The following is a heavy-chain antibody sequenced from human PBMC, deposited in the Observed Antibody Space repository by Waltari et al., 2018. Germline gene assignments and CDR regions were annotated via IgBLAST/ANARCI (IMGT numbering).Heavy chain of an antibody. Sequence: EVQLVESGGGLVQPGGSLRPSWSASGFTLSTYWMTWVRQAPGGGLEWEANIKQDGSAKYYVDSVRGRSTISRDNANNSLFLQINSLRDDDTAVYYCVTDVSGWYVNWGQGTSVTVSS. CDR3: VTDVSGWYVN. CDR1: GFTLSTYW. D-gene: IGHD6-19*01. J-gene: IGHJ4*02. V-gene: IGHV3-7*01. CDR2: IKQDGSAK.